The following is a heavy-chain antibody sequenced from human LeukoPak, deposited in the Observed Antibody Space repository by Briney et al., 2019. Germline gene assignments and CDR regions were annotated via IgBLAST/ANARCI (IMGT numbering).Heavy chain of an antibody. CDR3: AKRSRQPRHAYFDY. J-gene: IGHJ4*02. D-gene: IGHD1-14*01. Sequence: GASVKVSCKTSGDTFSNDAISWVRQAPGHGPEWMGDIIPKFGTTNYAQKFRGRFTIITDASTTTAYMELSSLKSDDTAVYYCAKRSRQPRHAYFDYWGQGTLVTVSS. CDR2: IIPKFGTT. CDR1: GDTFSNDA. V-gene: IGHV1-69*05.